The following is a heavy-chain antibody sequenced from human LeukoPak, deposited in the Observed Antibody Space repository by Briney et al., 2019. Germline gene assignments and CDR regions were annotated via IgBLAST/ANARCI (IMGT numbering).Heavy chain of an antibody. Sequence: ASVKVSCKASGYTFTGYYMHWVRQAPGQGLEWMGWINPNSGGTNYAQKFQGRVTMTRDTSISTAYLELRSLRSDDTAVYYCARDGGLRYFDWLLLGMYYFDYWGQGTLVTVSS. CDR1: GYTFTGYY. V-gene: IGHV1-2*02. J-gene: IGHJ4*02. CDR2: INPNSGGT. CDR3: ARDGGLRYFDWLLLGMYYFDY. D-gene: IGHD3-9*01.